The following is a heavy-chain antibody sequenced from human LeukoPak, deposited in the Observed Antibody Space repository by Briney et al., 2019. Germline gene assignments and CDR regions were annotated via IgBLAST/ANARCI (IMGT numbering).Heavy chain of an antibody. J-gene: IGHJ4*02. CDR3: ARDADWFNLDY. CDR2: IKQDGSEK. Sequence: PGGSLRLSCAASGFTFSSYWMSWVRQAPGKGLEWVANIKQDGSEKHYVDSVKGRFTISRDNAKNSLYLQMSSLRAEDTAVYYCARDADWFNLDYWGQGTLVTVSS. D-gene: IGHD3/OR15-3a*01. CDR1: GFTFSSYW. V-gene: IGHV3-7*04.